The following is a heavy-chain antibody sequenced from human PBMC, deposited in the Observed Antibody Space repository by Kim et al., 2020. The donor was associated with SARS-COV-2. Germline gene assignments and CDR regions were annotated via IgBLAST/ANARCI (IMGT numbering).Heavy chain of an antibody. Sequence: PKYAQNLQDRVTMTADTSTATAYMERRSLRSDDTAVYYCGRGQWGQSVVDYWGQGTLVTVSS. V-gene: IGHV1-18*01. J-gene: IGHJ4*02. D-gene: IGHD6-19*01. CDR3: GRGQWGQSVVDY. CDR2: P.